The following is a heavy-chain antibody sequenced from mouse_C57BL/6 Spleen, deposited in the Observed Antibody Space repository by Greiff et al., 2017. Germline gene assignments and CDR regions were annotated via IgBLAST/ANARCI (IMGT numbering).Heavy chain of an antibody. V-gene: IGHV3-6*01. CDR3: ARGLDGPWFAY. J-gene: IGHJ3*01. CDR1: GYSITSGYY. CDR2: ISYDGSN. Sequence: EVKLEESGPGLVKPSQSLSLTCSVTGYSITSGYYWNWIRQFPGNKLEWMGYISYDGSNNSNPSLKNRISITRATSKNQYFLKLNSVTTEDTATYYCARGLDGPWFAYWGQGTLVTVSA. D-gene: IGHD1-2*01.